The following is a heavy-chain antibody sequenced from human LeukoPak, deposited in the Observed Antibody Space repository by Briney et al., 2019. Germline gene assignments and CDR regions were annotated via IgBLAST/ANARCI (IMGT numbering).Heavy chain of an antibody. CDR2: ISSSGSTI. CDR1: GFTFSSYW. V-gene: IGHV3-48*04. D-gene: IGHD3-3*01. J-gene: IGHJ6*03. CDR3: ARESLYDFWSGYYYYYYMDV. Sequence: GGSLRLSRAASGFTFSSYWMNWVRQAPGKGLEWVSYISSSGSTIYYADSVKGRFTISRDNAKNSLYLQMNSLRAEDTAVYYCARESLYDFWSGYYYYYYMDVWGKGTTVTVSS.